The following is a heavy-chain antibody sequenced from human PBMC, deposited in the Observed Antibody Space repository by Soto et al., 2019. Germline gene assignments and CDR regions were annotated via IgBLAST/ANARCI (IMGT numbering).Heavy chain of an antibody. CDR1: GFTFSSFG. CDR2: ISHDGSNK. V-gene: IGHV3-30*18. J-gene: IGHJ5*02. D-gene: IGHD6-19*01. Sequence: QVQLVESGGGVVQPGRSLRLSCAASGFTFSSFGMHWVRQAPGKGLEWVAVISHDGSNKFYEDSVKGRFTISRDNSKNTLYLQMNSLRTEDTAVYYCAKDHRQWLAFFFPWFDPWGQGTLVTVSS. CDR3: AKDHRQWLAFFFPWFDP.